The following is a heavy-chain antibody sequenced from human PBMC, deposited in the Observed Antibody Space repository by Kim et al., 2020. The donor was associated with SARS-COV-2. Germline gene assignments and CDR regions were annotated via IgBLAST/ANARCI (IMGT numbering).Heavy chain of an antibody. Sequence: GGSLRLSCTASGFIFSTYGMNWVRQAPGKGLEWMSYINRDGQTAYDADPVKGRFTISRDNAKNSLYLQMNSLRDEDTAVYYCAKIVSLVDGRNPFDIWGQGTMVTVSS. J-gene: IGHJ3*02. D-gene: IGHD2-15*01. V-gene: IGHV3-48*02. CDR2: INRDGQTA. CDR1: GFIFSTYG. CDR3: AKIVSLVDGRNPFDI.